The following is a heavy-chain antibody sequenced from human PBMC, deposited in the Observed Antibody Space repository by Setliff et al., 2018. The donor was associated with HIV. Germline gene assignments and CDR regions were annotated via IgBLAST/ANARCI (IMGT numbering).Heavy chain of an antibody. CDR2: IYTNGRT. CDR3: ARNDAFDV. CDR1: GDSISRDFYY. J-gene: IGHJ3*01. Sequence: SETLSLTCTVSGDSISRDFYYWNWIRQPAGKGLEWIGHIYTNGRTHYNPSLKSRVTISMDTSKNQFSLKLSSVTAADTAVYYCARNDAFDVWGQGTLVTVSS. V-gene: IGHV4-61*09.